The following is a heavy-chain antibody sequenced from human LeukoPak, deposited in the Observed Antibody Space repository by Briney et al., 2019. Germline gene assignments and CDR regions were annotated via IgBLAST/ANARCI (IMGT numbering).Heavy chain of an antibody. J-gene: IGHJ5*02. V-gene: IGHV3-43*02. D-gene: IGHD6-13*01. CDR2: ISGDGGST. CDR1: GFTFDDYA. CDR3: AKEEGIAAAGTRWFDP. Sequence: GGSRRLSCAASGFTFDDYAMHSVRQAPGKGLEWVSLISGDGGSTYYADSVKGRFTISRDNSKDSLYLQMNSRRTEDTALYYCAKEEGIAAAGTRWFDPWGQGTLVTVSS.